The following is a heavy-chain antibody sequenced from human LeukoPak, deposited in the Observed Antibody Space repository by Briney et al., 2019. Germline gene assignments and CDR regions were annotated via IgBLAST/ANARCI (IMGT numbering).Heavy chain of an antibody. V-gene: IGHV5-51*01. CDR3: ARMPAATGNWFDP. J-gene: IGHJ5*02. CDR2: IYPGDSDT. D-gene: IGHD2-2*01. CDR1: GYSFTSYW. Sequence: GESLKISCKGSGYSFTSYWIGWVRQMPGKGLEWMGIIYPGDSDTRYSPSFQGQVTISADKSISTAYLQWSSLKASDTATYYCARMPAATGNWFDPWGQGTLVTVSS.